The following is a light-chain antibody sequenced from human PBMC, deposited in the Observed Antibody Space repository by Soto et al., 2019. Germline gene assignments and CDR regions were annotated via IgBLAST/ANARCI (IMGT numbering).Light chain of an antibody. Sequence: ALTHPPSVSGSPGQSVTISCTGTSTDFVSYNRVSWYQQPPGTAPKLIIYEASNRPSGVPDRFSGSKSGNTASLTISGLQAADEADYYCSLYTSENTYVFGTGTKVTVL. CDR3: SLYTSENTYV. V-gene: IGLV2-18*01. J-gene: IGLJ1*01. CDR1: STDFVSYNR. CDR2: EAS.